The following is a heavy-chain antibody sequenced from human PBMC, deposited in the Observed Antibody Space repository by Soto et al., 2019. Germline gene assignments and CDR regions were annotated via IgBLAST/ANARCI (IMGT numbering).Heavy chain of an antibody. V-gene: IGHV1-2*04. J-gene: IGHJ6*02. CDR1: GYTFTGYY. Sequence: GASVKVSCKASGYTFTGYYMHWVRQAPGQGLEWMGWINPNSGGTNYAQKFQGWVTMTRDTSISTAYMELSRLRSDDTAVYYCAREGPPYYYYGMDVWGQGTTVTVS. CDR3: AREGPPYYYYGMDV. CDR2: INPNSGGT.